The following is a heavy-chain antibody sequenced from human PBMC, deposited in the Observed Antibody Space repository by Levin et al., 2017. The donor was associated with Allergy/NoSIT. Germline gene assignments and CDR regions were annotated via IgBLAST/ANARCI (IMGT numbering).Heavy chain of an antibody. D-gene: IGHD2-8*01. CDR3: ARKMAETADDTFDI. CDR1: GYSFTFYG. V-gene: IGHV1-18*01. CDR2: ISPYSGDT. J-gene: IGHJ3*02. Sequence: GASVKVSCKASGYSFTFYGVSWVRQAPGQGLEWMGWISPYSGDTNYAQKLQGRVTMTRDTSTSTAYMELRSLRSDDTAVYYCARKMAETADDTFDIWGQGTMVTVSS.